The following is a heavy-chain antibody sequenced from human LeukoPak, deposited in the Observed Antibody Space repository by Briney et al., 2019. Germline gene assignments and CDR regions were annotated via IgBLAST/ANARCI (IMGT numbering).Heavy chain of an antibody. Sequence: GGSLRLSCAASGFTFSSYGMHWVRQAPGKGLEWVAFIRYDGSNKYYADSVKGRFTISRDNSKNTLYLQMNSLRAEDTAVYYCAKPVYGDYGYDYYYYYMDVWGKGTTVTVSS. CDR2: IRYDGSNK. CDR3: AKPVYGDYGYDYYYYYMDV. J-gene: IGHJ6*03. CDR1: GFTFSSYG. V-gene: IGHV3-30*02. D-gene: IGHD4-17*01.